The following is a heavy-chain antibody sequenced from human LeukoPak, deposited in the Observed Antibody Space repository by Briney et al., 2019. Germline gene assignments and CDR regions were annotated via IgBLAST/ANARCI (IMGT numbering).Heavy chain of an antibody. CDR2: INPNSGGT. D-gene: IGHD6-19*01. J-gene: IGHJ6*03. CDR1: GYTFTGYC. CDR3: ARDSPPSIAVAGIVYMDV. V-gene: IGHV1-2*06. Sequence: ASVKVSCKASGYTFTGYCMHWVRQAPGQGLEWMGRINPNSGGTNYAQKFQGRVTMTRDTSISTAYMELSRLRSDDTAVYYCARDSPPSIAVAGIVYMDVWGKGTTVTVSS.